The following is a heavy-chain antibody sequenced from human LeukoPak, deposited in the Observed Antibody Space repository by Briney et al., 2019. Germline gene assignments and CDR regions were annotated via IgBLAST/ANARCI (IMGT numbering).Heavy chain of an antibody. D-gene: IGHD4-17*01. CDR1: GYTFTGYY. V-gene: IGHV1-2*02. J-gene: IGHJ6*02. CDR3: AREAYGDYVSYYHNGMDV. CDR2: INPNSGGT. Sequence: ASVKVSCKASGYTFTGYYMHWVRQAPGQGLEWMGWINPNSGGTNYAQKFQGRVTMTRDTSISTAYMELSRLRSDDTAVYYCAREAYGDYVSYYHNGMDVWGQGTTVTASS.